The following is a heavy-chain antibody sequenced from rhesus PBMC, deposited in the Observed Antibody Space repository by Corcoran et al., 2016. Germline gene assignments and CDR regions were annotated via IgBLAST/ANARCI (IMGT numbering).Heavy chain of an antibody. CDR1: GYPYTDHS. CDR2: VDPEDGEA. D-gene: IGHD3-9*01. CDR3: ARDRGHFDY. V-gene: IGHV1-111*02. J-gene: IGHJ4*01. Sequence: EVHLVQSGAVVKKPGASVNISCKAFGYPYTDHSLTWGRKAPGKGLEWMGRVDPEDGEADYAQKFQDRVTITADMSTDTAYMELSSLRSEDTAVYYCARDRGHFDYWGQGVLVTVSS.